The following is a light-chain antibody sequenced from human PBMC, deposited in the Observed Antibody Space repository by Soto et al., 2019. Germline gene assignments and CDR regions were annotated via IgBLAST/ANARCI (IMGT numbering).Light chain of an antibody. CDR3: QQSNNWPPWT. J-gene: IGKJ1*01. CDR2: GAS. Sequence: EIVMTQSPATLSVSPGERATLSCRASQSVSSNLAWYQQKPGQAPRLLIYGASTRATGIPARFSGSGSGTDFTLTIGSLQSEDFAVYYCQQSNNWPPWTFGQGTKVEIK. V-gene: IGKV3-15*01. CDR1: QSVSSN.